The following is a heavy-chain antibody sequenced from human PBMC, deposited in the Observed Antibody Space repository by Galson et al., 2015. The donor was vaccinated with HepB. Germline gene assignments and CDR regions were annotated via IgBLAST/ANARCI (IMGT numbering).Heavy chain of an antibody. V-gene: IGHV1-69*06. J-gene: IGHJ6*02. Sequence: SCKASGGTFSRYAFSWVRQAPGQGLEWMGGIIPIFGAPNYAQKFQGRITISADRSTTTVFMEINSLRSEDTAVYYCARGMELYTLFGVTYCYYGVDVWGQGTTVTVSS. CDR2: IIPIFGAP. CDR3: ARGMELYTLFGVTYCYYGVDV. D-gene: IGHD3-3*01. CDR1: GGTFSRYA.